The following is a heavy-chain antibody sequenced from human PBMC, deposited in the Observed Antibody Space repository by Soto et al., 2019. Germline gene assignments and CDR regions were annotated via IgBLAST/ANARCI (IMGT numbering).Heavy chain of an antibody. D-gene: IGHD6-6*01. CDR3: AIGRDGDY. CDR1: GYTFTSYG. J-gene: IGHJ4*02. Sequence: QVHLVQSGAEVKKPGASVKVSCKASGYTFTSYGITWVRQAPGQGLEWMGWISAHNGNTDYAQKLQGRVIVTRDTSTRTAYMELRSLRSDDTAVYYCAIGRDGDYWGQGDRVTVSS. CDR2: ISAHNGNT. V-gene: IGHV1-18*01.